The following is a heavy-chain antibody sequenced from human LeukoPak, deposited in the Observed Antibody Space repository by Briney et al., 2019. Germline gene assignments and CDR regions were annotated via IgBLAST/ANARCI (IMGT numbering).Heavy chain of an antibody. J-gene: IGHJ4*02. V-gene: IGHV1-2*02. Sequence: ASVKVSCKASGYTFTGYYMHWVRQAPGQGLEWMGWINPNSGGTNYAKKFQGRVTMTRDTSISTAYMELSRLRSDDTAVYYCARVMAVRTGPSFDYWGQGTLVTVSS. CDR2: INPNSGGT. D-gene: IGHD2-8*01. CDR1: GYTFTGYY. CDR3: ARVMAVRTGPSFDY.